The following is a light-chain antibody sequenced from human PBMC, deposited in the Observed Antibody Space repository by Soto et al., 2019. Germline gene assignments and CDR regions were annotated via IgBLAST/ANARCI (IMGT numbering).Light chain of an antibody. Sequence: QSALTQPASVSGSPGQSITISCTGTSSDVGGYNYVSWYQQHPGKAPKLMIYEVSNRPSGVSNRFSGSKSGNTASLTISGLQAEDEVDYYCSSYTSSSTLAVVFGGGTKVTVL. CDR3: SSYTSSSTLAVV. J-gene: IGLJ2*01. CDR2: EVS. CDR1: SSDVGGYNY. V-gene: IGLV2-14*01.